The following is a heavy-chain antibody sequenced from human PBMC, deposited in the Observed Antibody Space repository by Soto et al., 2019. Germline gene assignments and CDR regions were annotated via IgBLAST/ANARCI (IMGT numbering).Heavy chain of an antibody. D-gene: IGHD6-13*01. CDR1: GASVSSNSAA. V-gene: IGHV6-1*01. CDR2: TYYRSKWYN. J-gene: IGHJ6*02. Sequence: SQPLSLPCAISGASVSSNSAAWNWIRQSPSRGLEWLGRTYYRSKWYNDYAVSVKSRITINPDTSKNQFSLQLNSVTHEDTAVYYCARDMWISSWDSYYYYGMDVWGQGTTVTVSS. CDR3: ARDMWISSWDSYYYYGMDV.